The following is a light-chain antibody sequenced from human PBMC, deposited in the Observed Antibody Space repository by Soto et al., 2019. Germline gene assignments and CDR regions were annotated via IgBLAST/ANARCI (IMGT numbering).Light chain of an antibody. CDR3: QHSYSTPVT. V-gene: IGKV1-39*01. Sequence: DIQMTQSPSSLSASVGDRVTITCRASQSISSYLNWYQQKPGKAPKLLIYAASSLQSGVPSRFSGSGSGTAFSHTSRSLQPGAFATYYCQHSYSTPVTFGQGTTLEIK. CDR2: AAS. J-gene: IGKJ2*01. CDR1: QSISSY.